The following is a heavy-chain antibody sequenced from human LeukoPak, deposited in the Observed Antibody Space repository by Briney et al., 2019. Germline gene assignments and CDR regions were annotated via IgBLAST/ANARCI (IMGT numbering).Heavy chain of an antibody. CDR1: GFTFSSYA. Sequence: GGSLRLSCAASGFTFSSYAMSWVRQAPGKGLEWVSSISGSGNRTYYADSVKGRFTISRDNSRSTLYLQMNSLRPEDTAIYYCAREGYYGSGSPPSLYFDYWGQGTLVTVSS. D-gene: IGHD3-10*01. CDR2: ISGSGNRT. CDR3: AREGYYGSGSPPSLYFDY. J-gene: IGHJ4*02. V-gene: IGHV3-23*01.